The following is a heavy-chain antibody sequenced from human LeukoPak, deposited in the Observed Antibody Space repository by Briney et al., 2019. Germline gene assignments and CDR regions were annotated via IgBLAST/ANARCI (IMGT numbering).Heavy chain of an antibody. CDR3: ARDSGGSYYTDY. J-gene: IGHJ4*02. V-gene: IGHV3-66*01. D-gene: IGHD1-26*01. CDR2: IYSGGGT. CDR1: GFTVSNNY. Sequence: GGSPRLSCAASGFTVSNNYMSWGRQARGKGLEWGSVIYSGGGTYYADSVKGRFTISRDNSTNTLYLQINSLRAQDTAVYYCARDSGGSYYTDYWGQGTLVTVSS.